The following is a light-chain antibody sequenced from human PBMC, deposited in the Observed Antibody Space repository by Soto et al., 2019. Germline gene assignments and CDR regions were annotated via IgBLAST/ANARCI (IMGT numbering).Light chain of an antibody. J-gene: IGLJ1*01. CDR2: DVS. CDR3: SSYTSSSTPR. Sequence: QSVLTQPASVSGSPGQSITISCTGTSSYVGGYNYVSWYQQHPGKAPKLMIYDVSNRPSGVSNRFSGSKSGNTASLTISGLQAEDEADYYCSSYTSSSTPRFGTGTKVTVL. CDR1: SSYVGGYNY. V-gene: IGLV2-14*01.